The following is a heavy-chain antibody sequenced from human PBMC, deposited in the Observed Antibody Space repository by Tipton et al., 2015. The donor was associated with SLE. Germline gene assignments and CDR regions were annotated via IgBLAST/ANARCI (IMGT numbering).Heavy chain of an antibody. D-gene: IGHD1-26*01. Sequence: SLRLSCTGSGFTFGDYAVNWVRQAPGKGLEWVSFIRSKTYGATTEYAASVKGRFTISRDDSKSVVYLQMNSLETEDTAVYYCSRTSHSGTSRFDYWGQGTLVTVSS. CDR1: GFTFGDYA. J-gene: IGHJ4*02. CDR2: IRSKTYGATT. V-gene: IGHV3-49*04. CDR3: SRTSHSGTSRFDY.